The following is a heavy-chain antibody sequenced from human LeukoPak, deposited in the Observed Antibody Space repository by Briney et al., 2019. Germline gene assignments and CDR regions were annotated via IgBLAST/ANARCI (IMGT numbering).Heavy chain of an antibody. Sequence: GASVKASCKTSGCPFTGNYINWLRQAPGQGLEWLGLIDPDRRTTVYAQKFQGRVAMTGDMSTSTVYMELRSLRSEDTAVYFCARLFGDYDDTIRSSYWHGHLDYWGQGALVLVSS. CDR1: GCPFTGNY. J-gene: IGHJ4*02. CDR3: ARLFGDYDDTIRSSYWHGHLDY. D-gene: IGHD3-16*01. CDR2: IDPDRRTT. V-gene: IGHV1-46*01.